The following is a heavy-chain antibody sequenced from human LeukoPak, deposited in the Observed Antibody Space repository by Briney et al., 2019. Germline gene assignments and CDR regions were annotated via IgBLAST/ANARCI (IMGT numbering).Heavy chain of an antibody. CDR1: GFTFSSYS. CDR2: ISSSSYI. CDR3: ARGIRTIFGVVGSGYGGAFDI. J-gene: IGHJ3*02. Sequence: GGSLRLSCAASGFTFSSYSMNWVRQAPGKGLEWVSSISSSSYIYYADSVKGRFTISRDNAKNSLYLQMNSLRAEDTAVYYCARGIRTIFGVVGSGYGGAFDIWGQGTMVTVSS. V-gene: IGHV3-21*01. D-gene: IGHD3-3*01.